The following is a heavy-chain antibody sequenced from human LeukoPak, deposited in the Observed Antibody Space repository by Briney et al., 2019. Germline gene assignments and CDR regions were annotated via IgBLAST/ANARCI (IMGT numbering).Heavy chain of an antibody. J-gene: IGHJ4*02. V-gene: IGHV3-23*01. CDR1: GITFRNEK. CDR2: ISGSGGST. Sequence: PGGSLRLDCPASGITFRNEKMRWLRRAPGKELKWVSAISGSGGSTYYADSVKGRFTISRDNSKNTLYLQMNSLRAEDTAVYYCAKRRGFLEWSSFDYWGQGTLVTVSS. CDR3: AKRRGFLEWSSFDY. D-gene: IGHD3-3*01.